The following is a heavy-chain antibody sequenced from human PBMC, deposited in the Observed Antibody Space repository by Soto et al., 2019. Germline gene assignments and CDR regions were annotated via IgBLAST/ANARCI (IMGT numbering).Heavy chain of an antibody. CDR1: GFTFTKAY. CDR2: IKGSHAGGTT. V-gene: IGHV3-15*01. Sequence: EVQLVESGGGLVEPGGSIRLSCVASGFTFTKAYMTWVRRAPGKGLEWVGRIKGSHAGGTTDYATSVKGRFTISRDDSKNTLDLQMNSLKTEDTSVYYCATEGGYPGSNFYGAYWGQGTLVTVSS. CDR3: ATEGGYPGSNFYGAY. D-gene: IGHD1-26*01. J-gene: IGHJ4*02.